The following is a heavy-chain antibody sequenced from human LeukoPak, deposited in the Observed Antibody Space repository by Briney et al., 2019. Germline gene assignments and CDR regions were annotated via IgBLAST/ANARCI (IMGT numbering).Heavy chain of an antibody. D-gene: IGHD3-10*01. CDR1: GFSFSNYG. V-gene: IGHV3-23*01. CDR3: AKDDAWLRFGE. Sequence: GGSLRLSCAASGFSFSNYGMHWVRQAPGKGLEWVSGISPSGDITYYADSVKGRFTISRDNSKNTLYLEVIGLTAEDTAVYYCAKDDAWLRFGEWSQGTLVTVSS. J-gene: IGHJ4*02. CDR2: ISPSGDIT.